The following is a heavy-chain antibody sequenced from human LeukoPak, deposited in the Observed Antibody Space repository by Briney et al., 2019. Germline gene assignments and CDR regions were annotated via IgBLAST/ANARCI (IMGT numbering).Heavy chain of an antibody. CDR2: IKQDGSEK. CDR1: GFTFSTYW. Sequence: GGSLRLSCAASGFTFSTYWMSWVRQAPGKGLEWVANIKQDGSEKNYVDSVKGRFTISRDNAKNSLYLQMNSLRAEDTAVYYCAREVGGSTPPQYWGQVTLVTVSS. CDR3: AREVGGSTPPQY. V-gene: IGHV3-7*01. D-gene: IGHD1-26*01. J-gene: IGHJ1*01.